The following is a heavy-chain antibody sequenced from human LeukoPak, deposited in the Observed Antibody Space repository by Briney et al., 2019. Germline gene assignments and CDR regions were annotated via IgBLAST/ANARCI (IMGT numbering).Heavy chain of an antibody. CDR3: AKGGYYGSGELDY. CDR1: GFTFSTYG. Sequence: GGSLRLSCAASGFTFSTYGMHWVRQAPGKGLEWVAFIRYDKTGKYYADSVKGRFTISRDNSKNTLYLQMHSLRAEDTAVYYCAKGGYYGSGELDYWGQGALVTVSS. D-gene: IGHD3-10*01. CDR2: IRYDKTGK. J-gene: IGHJ4*02. V-gene: IGHV3-30*02.